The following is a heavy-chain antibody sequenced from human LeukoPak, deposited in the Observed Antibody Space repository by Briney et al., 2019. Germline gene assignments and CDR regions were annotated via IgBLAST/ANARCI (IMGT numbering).Heavy chain of an antibody. CDR3: AKDSAATVRYNWFDP. V-gene: IGHV3-74*01. CDR2: VIRDGSLT. D-gene: IGHD2-15*01. CDR1: GFTFRSYW. J-gene: IGHJ5*02. Sequence: GGSLRLSCAASGFTFRSYWMHWVRQAPGKGLEWVSRVIRDGSLTNYADSVKGRFTISRDNSKNTLYLQMNSLRAEDTAVYYCAKDSAATVRYNWFDPWGQGTLVTVSS.